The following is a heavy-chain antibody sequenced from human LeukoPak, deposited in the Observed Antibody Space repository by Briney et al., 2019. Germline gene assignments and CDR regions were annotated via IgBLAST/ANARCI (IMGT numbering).Heavy chain of an antibody. V-gene: IGHV3-23*01. D-gene: IGHD3/OR15-3a*01. CDR3: AKNPPRRTGYLFMFDY. J-gene: IGHJ4*02. Sequence: PGGSLRLSCGASGFTFSSYAMSWVRQAPGKGLEWVSAISGSGGSTYYADSVKGRFTISRDNSKNTLYLQMNSLRAEDTAVYYCAKNPPRRTGYLFMFDYWGQGTLVTVSS. CDR2: ISGSGGST. CDR1: GFTFSSYA.